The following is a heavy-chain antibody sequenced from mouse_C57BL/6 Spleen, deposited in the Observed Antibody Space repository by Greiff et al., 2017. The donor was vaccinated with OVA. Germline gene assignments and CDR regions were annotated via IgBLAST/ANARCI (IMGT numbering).Heavy chain of an antibody. D-gene: IGHD2-5*01. CDR2: INPNNGGT. Sequence: VQLQQSGPELVKPGASVKIPCKASGYTFTDYNMDWVKQSHGKSLEWIGDINPNNGGTIYNQKFKGKATLTVDKSSSTAYMELRSLTSEDTAVYYCARRSNYVGYYAMDYWGQGTSVTVSS. J-gene: IGHJ4*01. V-gene: IGHV1-18*01. CDR1: GYTFTDYN. CDR3: ARRSNYVGYYAMDY.